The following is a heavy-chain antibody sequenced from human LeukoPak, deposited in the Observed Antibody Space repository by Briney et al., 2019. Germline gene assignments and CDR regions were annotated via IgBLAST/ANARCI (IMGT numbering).Heavy chain of an antibody. CDR1: GGSISSYY. D-gene: IGHD3-22*01. V-gene: IGHV4-59*08. J-gene: IGHJ4*02. Sequence: SETLSLTCTVSGGSISSYYWSWIRQPPGKGLEWTGYIYYSGSTNYNPSLKSRVTISVDTSKNQFSLKLSSVTAADTAVYYCARHAAYYYDSSGYYRGGYFDYWGQGTLVTVSS. CDR3: ARHAAYYYDSSGYYRGGYFDY. CDR2: IYYSGST.